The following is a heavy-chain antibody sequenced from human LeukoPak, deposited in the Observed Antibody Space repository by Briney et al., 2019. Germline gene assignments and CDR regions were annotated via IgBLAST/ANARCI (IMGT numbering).Heavy chain of an antibody. J-gene: IGHJ4*02. CDR2: ISGSGGST. CDR3: AKAGCSSTSCYEDY. D-gene: IGHD2-2*01. Sequence: PGGSLRLSCAASGFTFSSYAMSWVRQAPGKGLEWVSAISGSGGSTYYADSVKGRFTISRDNSKNTLYLQMNSPRAEDTAVYYCAKAGCSSTSCYEDYWGQGTLVTVSS. V-gene: IGHV3-23*01. CDR1: GFTFSSYA.